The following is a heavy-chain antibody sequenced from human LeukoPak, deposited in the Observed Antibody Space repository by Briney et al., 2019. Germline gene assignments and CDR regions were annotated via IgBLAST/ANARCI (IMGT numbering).Heavy chain of an antibody. CDR3: ASKTVAGTYYYYGMDV. D-gene: IGHD6-19*01. V-gene: IGHV1-69*04. CDR2: IIPILGIA. Sequence: SVKVSCKASGGTFSSYAISWVRQAPGQGLEWMGRIIPILGIANYAQKFQGRVTITADKSTSTAYMELSSPRSEDTAVYYCASKTVAGTYYYYGMDVWGQGTTVTVSS. J-gene: IGHJ6*02. CDR1: GGTFSSYA.